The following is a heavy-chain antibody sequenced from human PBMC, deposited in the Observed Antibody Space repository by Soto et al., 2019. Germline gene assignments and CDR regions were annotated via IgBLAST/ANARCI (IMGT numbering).Heavy chain of an antibody. CDR1: GGTFSSYT. CDR3: ARRVSGYDYDALDI. V-gene: IGHV1-69*02. D-gene: IGHD5-12*01. Sequence: QVQLVQSGAEVKKPGSSVKLSCKASGGTFSSYTISWVRQAPGQGLEWMGRIIPILGIANYAQKFQGRVTITACKYTSTAYMELSRLRSEDTAVYYCARRVSGYDYDALDIWGQGTMVTVSS. CDR2: IIPILGIA. J-gene: IGHJ3*02.